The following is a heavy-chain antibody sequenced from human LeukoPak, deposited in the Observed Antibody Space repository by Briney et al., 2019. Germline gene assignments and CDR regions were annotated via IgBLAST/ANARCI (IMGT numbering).Heavy chain of an antibody. V-gene: IGHV3-21*01. CDR2: ISSSSGYI. D-gene: IGHD6-6*01. CDR3: ARHVEYSSSFDY. J-gene: IGHJ4*02. Sequence: PGGSLRLSCAASGFTFSSYVMSWVRQAPGKGLEWVSSISSSSGYIYYADSVKGRFTISRDNAKNSLYLQMNSLRAEDTAVYYCARHVEYSSSFDYWGQGTLVTVSS. CDR1: GFTFSSYV.